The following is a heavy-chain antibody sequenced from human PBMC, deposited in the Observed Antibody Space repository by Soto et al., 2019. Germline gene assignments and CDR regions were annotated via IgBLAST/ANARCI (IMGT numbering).Heavy chain of an antibody. J-gene: IGHJ6*02. D-gene: IGHD6-6*01. Sequence: QVQLVQSGAEVKKPGASVKVSCKASGYTFTSYGISWVRQAPGQGLEWMGWISAYNGNTNYAQKLHGRVTMTTDTTTSTAYMKLRSLRSDDTAVYYCARGPSIAARRLYYYGMDVWGQGTTVTVSS. CDR2: ISAYNGNT. CDR1: GYTFTSYG. V-gene: IGHV1-18*01. CDR3: ARGPSIAARRLYYYGMDV.